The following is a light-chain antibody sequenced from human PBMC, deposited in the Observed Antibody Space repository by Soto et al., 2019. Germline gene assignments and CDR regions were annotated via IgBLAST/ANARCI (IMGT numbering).Light chain of an antibody. CDR2: GAS. Sequence: ETVFTQSPGTRSLSPGERATLSCRASQSVGSNLLAWYQQKRGQAPRLLIYGASNRDTGIPDRFSGSGSGTEFTLTISRLEPEDVAVYDCQQYNTSTRTFGQGTKVDIK. CDR3: QQYNTSTRT. J-gene: IGKJ1*01. CDR1: QSVGSNL. V-gene: IGKV3-20*01.